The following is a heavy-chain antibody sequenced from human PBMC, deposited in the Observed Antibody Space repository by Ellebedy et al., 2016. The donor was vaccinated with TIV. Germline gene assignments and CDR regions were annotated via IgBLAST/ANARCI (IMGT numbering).Heavy chain of an antibody. CDR3: ARLHCSGGSCYNDY. CDR1: GFTFSHYS. V-gene: IGHV3-21*01. J-gene: IGHJ4*02. Sequence: GGSLRLXXTASGFTFSHYSMDWVRQAPGKGLEWVSSISSSSIYMYYADSVKGRFSISRDNAKNSLYLHMNSLRAEDTAVYYCARLHCSGGSCYNDYWGQGTLVSVSS. D-gene: IGHD2-15*01. CDR2: ISSSSIYM.